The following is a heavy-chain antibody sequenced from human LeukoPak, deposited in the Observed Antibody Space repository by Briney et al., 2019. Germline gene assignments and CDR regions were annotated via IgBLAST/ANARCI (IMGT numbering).Heavy chain of an antibody. V-gene: IGHV3-33*06. Sequence: GGSLRLSCAASGFTFSSYGMHWVRQAPGKGLEWVAVIWYDGSNKYYADSVKGRFTISRDNSKNTLYLQMNSLRAEDTAVYYCAKGYYYDSSGYEDYWGQGTLVTVSS. CDR3: AKGYYYDSSGYEDY. D-gene: IGHD3-22*01. CDR2: IWYDGSNK. CDR1: GFTFSSYG. J-gene: IGHJ4*02.